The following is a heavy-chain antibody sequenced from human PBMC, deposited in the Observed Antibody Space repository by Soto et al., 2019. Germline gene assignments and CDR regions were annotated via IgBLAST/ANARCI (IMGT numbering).Heavy chain of an antibody. CDR3: ARDSPHCSGGSCYFGGYFDY. CDR2: ISSSSSTI. D-gene: IGHD2-15*01. V-gene: IGHV3-48*01. Sequence: QPGGSLRLSCAASGFTFSSYSMNWVRQAPGKGLEWVSYISSSSSTIYYADSVKGRFTISRDNAKNSLYLQMNSLRAEDTAVYYCARDSPHCSGGSCYFGGYFDYWGQGTLVTVSS. CDR1: GFTFSSYS. J-gene: IGHJ4*02.